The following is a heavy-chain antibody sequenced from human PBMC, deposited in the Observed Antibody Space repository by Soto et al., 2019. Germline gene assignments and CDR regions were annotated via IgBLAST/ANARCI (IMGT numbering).Heavy chain of an antibody. V-gene: IGHV3-13*01. Sequence: EVQLVESGGGLVQPGGSLRLSCAASGFTFSSYDMHWVRQATGKGLEWVSAIGTAGDTYYPGSVKGRFTISRANAKNSLYLQMNSLRAGDTAVYYCARVEHYGSGRRKYGMDVWGQGTTVTVSS. CDR3: ARVEHYGSGRRKYGMDV. D-gene: IGHD3-10*01. J-gene: IGHJ6*02. CDR2: IGTAGDT. CDR1: GFTFSSYD.